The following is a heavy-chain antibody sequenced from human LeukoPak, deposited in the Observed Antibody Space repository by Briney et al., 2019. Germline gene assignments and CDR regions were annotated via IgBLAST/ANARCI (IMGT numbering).Heavy chain of an antibody. CDR2: IFYSGST. J-gene: IGHJ4*02. Sequence: SETLSLTCTVSSGSISSTTYYWGWIRQPPGKGLEWIGTIFYSGSTYYNPSLKSRVTISVDTSKNQFSLKLSSVTAADTAVHYCAKGIRDGHYFDYWGQGTLVTVSS. V-gene: IGHV4-39*01. CDR1: SGSISSTTYY. D-gene: IGHD6-13*01. CDR3: AKGIRDGHYFDY.